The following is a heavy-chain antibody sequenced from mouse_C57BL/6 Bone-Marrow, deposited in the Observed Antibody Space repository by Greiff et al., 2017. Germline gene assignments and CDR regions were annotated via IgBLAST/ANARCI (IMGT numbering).Heavy chain of an antibody. D-gene: IGHD2-4*01. CDR2: INPSNGGT. J-gene: IGHJ1*03. CDR1: GYTFTSYW. CDR3: ARWRTCGYDYDDWYFDV. Sequence: QVHVKQPGTELVKPGASVKLSCKASGYTFTSYWMHWVKQRPGQGLEWIGNINPSNGGTNYNEKFKSKATLTVDKSSSTAYMQLSSLTSEDSAVYYCARWRTCGYDYDDWYFDVWGTGTTVTVSS. V-gene: IGHV1-53*01.